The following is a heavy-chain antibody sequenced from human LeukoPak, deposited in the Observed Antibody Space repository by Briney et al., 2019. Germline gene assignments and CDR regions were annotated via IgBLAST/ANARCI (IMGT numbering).Heavy chain of an antibody. CDR1: GGSISSYY. J-gene: IGHJ4*02. V-gene: IGHV4-59*01. D-gene: IGHD3-3*01. CDR2: NYYSGST. Sequence: SETLSLTCTVSGGSISSYYWSWIRQPPGKGLEWIGYNYYSGSTNYNPSLKSRVTISVDTSKNQFSLKLSSVTAAVTAVYYCAKETNYDFWSCDYYRDPYNFDYWGQGTLVTGSS. CDR3: AKETNYDFWSCDYYRDPYNFDY.